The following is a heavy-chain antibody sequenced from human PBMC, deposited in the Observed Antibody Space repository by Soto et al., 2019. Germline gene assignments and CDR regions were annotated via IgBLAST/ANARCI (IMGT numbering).Heavy chain of an antibody. CDR3: TTDSGWQLAHDY. Sequence: EVQLVESGGGLVKPGGSLRLSCAASGFTFSNAWMSWVRQAPGKGLEWVGRIKSKTDGGTTDYAAPVKGRFTISRDDSKNTLYLQMNSLKTEDTAVYYCTTDSGWQLAHDYWGQGTLVTVSS. D-gene: IGHD6-13*01. CDR2: IKSKTDGGTT. CDR1: GFTFSNAW. J-gene: IGHJ4*02. V-gene: IGHV3-15*01.